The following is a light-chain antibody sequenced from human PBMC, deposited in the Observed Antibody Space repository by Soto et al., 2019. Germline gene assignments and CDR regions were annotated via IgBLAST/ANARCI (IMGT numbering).Light chain of an antibody. J-gene: IGKJ5*01. CDR3: QKYNSALT. CDR1: QDISNY. V-gene: IGKV1-27*01. Sequence: DIQMTQSPSSLSASVGDRITITCRASQDISNYLAWYQQKPGKVPKLLIYSASTLRSGVPSRFSGSGSGTDFTLTISSLQPEDVATYFCQKYNSALTFGQGTRLEIK. CDR2: SAS.